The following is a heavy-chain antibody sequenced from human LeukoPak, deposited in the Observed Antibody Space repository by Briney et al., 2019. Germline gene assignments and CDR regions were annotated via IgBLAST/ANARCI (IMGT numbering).Heavy chain of an antibody. V-gene: IGHV3-48*01. D-gene: IGHD6-19*01. CDR1: GFTLSSYR. Sequence: GGSLRLSCAASGFTLSSYRMNWVRQAPGKGLEWVAYIRSSGSPIYYADSVKGRFTISRDNAENSVYLQMNSLRAEDTAVYYCARVVAVAGTGGVDYWGQGTLVTVSS. CDR3: ARVVAVAGTGGVDY. J-gene: IGHJ4*02. CDR2: IRSSGSPI.